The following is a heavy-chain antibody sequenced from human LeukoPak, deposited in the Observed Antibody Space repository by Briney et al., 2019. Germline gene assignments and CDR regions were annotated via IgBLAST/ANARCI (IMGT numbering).Heavy chain of an antibody. CDR1: GFTFSSYA. CDR3: ARYEWELNFDY. D-gene: IGHD1-26*01. CDR2: RSYDGSNK. Sequence: GGSLRLSCAASGFTFSSYAMHWVRQAPGKGLEWVAVRSYDGSNKYYADSVKGRFTISRDNAKNSLYLQMNSLRAEDTAVYYCARYEWELNFDYWGQGTLVTVSS. J-gene: IGHJ4*02. V-gene: IGHV3-30-3*01.